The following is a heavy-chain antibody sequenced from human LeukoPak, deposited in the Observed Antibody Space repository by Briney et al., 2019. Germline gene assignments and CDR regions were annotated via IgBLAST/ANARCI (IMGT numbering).Heavy chain of an antibody. Sequence: GASVKVSCKASGYTFTSNYIHWARQAPGQGLEWMGMIYPRDGSTSYAQKFQGRVTVTRDTSTSTAHMELSGLRSEDTAVYYCARDQEGFDYWGQGTLVTVSS. CDR1: GYTFTSNY. CDR2: IYPRDGST. CDR3: ARDQEGFDY. V-gene: IGHV1-46*01. J-gene: IGHJ4*02.